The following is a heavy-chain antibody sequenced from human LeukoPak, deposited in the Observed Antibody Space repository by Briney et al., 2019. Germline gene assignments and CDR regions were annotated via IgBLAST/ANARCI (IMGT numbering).Heavy chain of an antibody. V-gene: IGHV4-59*01. CDR1: GGSISSYY. CDR3: AREESYGLWPY. CDR2: IYYSGST. D-gene: IGHD5-18*01. Sequence: SETLSLTCTVSGGSISSYYGSWIRQPPGKGLEWIGYIYYSGSTNYNPSLKSRVTISVDTSKNQFSLKLSSVTAADTAVYYCAREESYGLWPYWGQGTLVTVSS. J-gene: IGHJ4*02.